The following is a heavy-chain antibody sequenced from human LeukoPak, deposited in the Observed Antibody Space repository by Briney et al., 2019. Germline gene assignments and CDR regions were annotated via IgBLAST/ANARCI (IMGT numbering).Heavy chain of an antibody. J-gene: IGHJ6*03. CDR2: IIPIFGTA. D-gene: IGHD3-3*01. Sequence: SVKVSCKASGGTFSSYAISWVRQAPGQGLEWMGGIIPIFGTANYAQKFQGRVTITTDESTSTAYMELSSLRSEDTAVYYCARGTDYDFWSGYFSHFYYMDVWGKGTTVTVSS. CDR3: ARGTDYDFWSGYFSHFYYMDV. V-gene: IGHV1-69*05. CDR1: GGTFSSYA.